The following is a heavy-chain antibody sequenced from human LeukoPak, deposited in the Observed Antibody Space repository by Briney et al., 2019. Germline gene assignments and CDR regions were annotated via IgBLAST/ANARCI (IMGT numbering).Heavy chain of an antibody. V-gene: IGHV1-69*06. J-gene: IGHJ4*02. D-gene: IGHD6-13*01. CDR3: AKRSAAGTVGYFDF. CDR1: GGTFSSYA. CDR2: IIPIFGTA. Sequence: ASVKVSCKASGGTFSSYAISWVRQAPGQGLEWMGGIIPIFGTANYAQKFQGRVTITADKSTSTAYMELSSLRSEDTALYYCAKRSAAGTVGYFDFWGQGTLVTVSS.